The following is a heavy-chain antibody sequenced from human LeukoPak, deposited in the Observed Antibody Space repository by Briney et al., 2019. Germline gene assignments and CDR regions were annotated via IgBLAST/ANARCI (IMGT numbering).Heavy chain of an antibody. V-gene: IGHV4-31*03. CDR3: ARGGSGYDLGY. J-gene: IGHJ4*02. CDR1: GGSISSGGYY. D-gene: IGHD5-12*01. CDR2: IYYSGST. Sequence: SETLSLTCTVSGGSISSGGYYWSWIRQHPGKGLEWIGYIYYSGSTYYNPSLKSRVTISVDTSKNQLSLKLSSVTAADTAVYYCARGGSGYDLGYWGQGTLVTVSS.